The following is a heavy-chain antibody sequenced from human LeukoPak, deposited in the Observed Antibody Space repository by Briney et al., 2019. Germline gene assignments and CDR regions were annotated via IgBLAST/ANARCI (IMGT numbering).Heavy chain of an antibody. J-gene: IGHJ6*03. D-gene: IGHD6-13*01. CDR3: ARLGEQQLVPYYYYYYMDV. Sequence: SETLSLTCTVSGGSISSYYWSWIRQPAGKGLEWIGRIYTSGSTNYNPSLKSRVTISVDTSKNQFSLKLSSVTAADTAVYYCARLGEQQLVPYYYYYYMDVWGKGTTVTISS. CDR1: GGSISSYY. V-gene: IGHV4-4*07. CDR2: IYTSGST.